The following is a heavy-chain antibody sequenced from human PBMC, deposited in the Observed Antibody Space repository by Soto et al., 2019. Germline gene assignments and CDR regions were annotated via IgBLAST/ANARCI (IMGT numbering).Heavy chain of an antibody. Sequence: GGSLRLSCGGSGFTFYNALMTWVLQAPGKGLEWVGRIKIEVDGVTRDYAAPVKGRFIISRDDSTNNVYLQMNALKTEDTAVYYCATVLIDNGVDPDFWGRGTLVTVSS. CDR3: ATVLIDNGVDPDF. CDR2: IKIEVDGVTR. CDR1: GFTFYNAL. J-gene: IGHJ4*02. D-gene: IGHD4-17*01. V-gene: IGHV3-15*01.